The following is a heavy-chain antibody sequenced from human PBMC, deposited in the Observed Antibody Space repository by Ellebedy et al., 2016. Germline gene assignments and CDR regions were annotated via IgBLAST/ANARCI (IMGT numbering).Heavy chain of an antibody. CDR2: INSRDTI. J-gene: IGHJ3*02. V-gene: IGHV3-69-1*01. CDR1: GLTLSTDY. Sequence: GESLKISXVASGLTLSTDYMNWVRQAPGKGPEWLSYINSRDTIFYSDSVRGRFTISRDNAKNSLYLQMNSLRAEDTAVYYCMNVGASDIWGQGTMVTVSS. CDR3: MNVGASDI. D-gene: IGHD1-1*01.